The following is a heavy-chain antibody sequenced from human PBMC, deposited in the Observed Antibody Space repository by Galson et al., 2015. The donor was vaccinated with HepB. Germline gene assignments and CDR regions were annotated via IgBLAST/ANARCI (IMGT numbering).Heavy chain of an antibody. V-gene: IGHV1-46*04. CDR2: INPSGGST. D-gene: IGHD2-2*01. J-gene: IGHJ5*02. Sequence: SVKVSCKASGYTFTSYYMHWVRQAPGQGLEWMGIINPSGGSTSYAQKLQGRVTMTRDTSTSTVYMELSSLRSEDTAVYYCAREGRYCSSTSCYGDNWFDPWGQGTLVTVSS. CDR3: AREGRYCSSTSCYGDNWFDP. CDR1: GYTFTSYY.